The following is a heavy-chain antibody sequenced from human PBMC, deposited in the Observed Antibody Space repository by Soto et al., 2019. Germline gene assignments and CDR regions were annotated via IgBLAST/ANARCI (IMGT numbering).Heavy chain of an antibody. J-gene: IGHJ6*02. Sequence: QVQLVQSGAEVKKPGASVKVSCKASGYTFTSYGISWVRQAPGQGLEWMGWISAYNGNTNYAQKLQGRGTMTTDTATSTANMELRSLRSDDTAVYYCARPYCSSTSCYKHYYYGMDVWGQGTTVTVSS. V-gene: IGHV1-18*01. CDR3: ARPYCSSTSCYKHYYYGMDV. CDR1: GYTFTSYG. CDR2: ISAYNGNT. D-gene: IGHD2-2*02.